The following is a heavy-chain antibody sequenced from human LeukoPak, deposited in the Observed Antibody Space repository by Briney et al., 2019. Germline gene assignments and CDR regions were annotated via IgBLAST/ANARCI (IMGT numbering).Heavy chain of an antibody. D-gene: IGHD3-3*02. V-gene: IGHV3-13*01. CDR1: GFTFGSYD. J-gene: IGHJ3*02. CDR2: IGTAGDT. CDR3: ARGPPGFGSERFYAFDI. Sequence: PGGSLRLSCAASGFTFGSYDMHWVRQGTGKGLEWVSAIGTAGDTYYPGSVKGRLTISRENAKNSLYLQMNSLRAGDTAVYYCARGPPGFGSERFYAFDIWGQGTMVTVSS.